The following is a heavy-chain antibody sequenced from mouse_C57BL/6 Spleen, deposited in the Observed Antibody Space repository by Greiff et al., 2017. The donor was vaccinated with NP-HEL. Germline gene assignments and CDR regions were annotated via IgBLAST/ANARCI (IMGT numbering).Heavy chain of an antibody. CDR3: ARTRDYGNYVDY. V-gene: IGHV1-19*01. D-gene: IGHD2-1*01. J-gene: IGHJ2*01. Sequence: EVQLQQSGPVLVKPGASVKMSCKASGYTFTDYYMNWVKQSHGKSLEWIGVINPYNGGTSYNQKFKGKATLTVDKSSSTAYMELNSLTSEDSAVYYCARTRDYGNYVDYWGQGTTLTVSS. CDR2: INPYNGGT. CDR1: GYTFTDYY.